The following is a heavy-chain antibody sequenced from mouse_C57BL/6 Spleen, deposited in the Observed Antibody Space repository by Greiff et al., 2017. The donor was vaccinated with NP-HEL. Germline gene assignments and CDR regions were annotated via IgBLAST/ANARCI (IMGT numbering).Heavy chain of an antibody. J-gene: IGHJ2*01. CDR2: ISNLAYSI. Sequence: EVKLVESGGGLVQPGGSLKLSCAASGFTFSDYGMAWVRQAPRKGPEWVAFISNLAYSIYYADTVTGRFTISRENAKNTLYLEMSSLRSEDTAMYYCARGVLGYFDYWGQGTTLTVSS. V-gene: IGHV5-15*01. D-gene: IGHD3-3*01. CDR1: GFTFSDYG. CDR3: ARGVLGYFDY.